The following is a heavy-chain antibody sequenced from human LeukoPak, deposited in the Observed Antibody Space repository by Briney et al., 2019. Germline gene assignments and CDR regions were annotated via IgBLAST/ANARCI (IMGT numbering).Heavy chain of an antibody. V-gene: IGHV3-74*01. CDR1: GFTFSSYW. CDR3: ARVIDHYDNWFDP. D-gene: IGHD3-22*01. Sequence: GGSLRLSCAASGFTFSSYWMHWVRQAPGKGLVWVSRINSDGSSTSYADSVKGRFTISRDNAKNTLYLQMNSLRAEDTAVYYCARVIDHYDNWFDPWGQGTLVTVSS. CDR2: INSDGSST. J-gene: IGHJ5*02.